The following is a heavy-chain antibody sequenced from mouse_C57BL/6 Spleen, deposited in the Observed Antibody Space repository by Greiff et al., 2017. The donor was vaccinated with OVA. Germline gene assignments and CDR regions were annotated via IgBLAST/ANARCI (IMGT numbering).Heavy chain of an antibody. J-gene: IGHJ2*01. V-gene: IGHV1-72*01. D-gene: IGHD1-1*01. CDR3: ARASITTVVADYFDY. CDR1: GYTFTSYW. CDR2: IDPNSGGT. Sequence: QVHVQQPGAELVKPGASVKLSCKASGYTFTSYWMHWVKQRPGRGLEWIGRIDPNSGGTKYNEKFKSKATLTVDKPSSTAYMQLSSLTSEDSAVYYCARASITTVVADYFDYWGQGTTLTVSS.